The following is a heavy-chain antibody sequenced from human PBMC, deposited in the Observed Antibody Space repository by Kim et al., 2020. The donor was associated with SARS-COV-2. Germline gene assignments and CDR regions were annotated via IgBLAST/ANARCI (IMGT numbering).Heavy chain of an antibody. CDR3: ARSYYDILTGAVVEPYFDY. J-gene: IGHJ4*02. V-gene: IGHV4-31*02. Sequence: SRVTISVDTSKNQFSLKLSSVTAADTAVYYCARSYYDILTGAVVEPYFDYWGQGTLVTVSS. D-gene: IGHD3-9*01.